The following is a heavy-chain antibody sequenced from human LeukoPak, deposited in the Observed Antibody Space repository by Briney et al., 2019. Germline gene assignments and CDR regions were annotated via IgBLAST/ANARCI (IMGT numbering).Heavy chain of an antibody. CDR3: ARREGGSGGRFWFDP. J-gene: IGHJ5*02. CDR2: IYYSGST. CDR1: GGSISSNSYY. Sequence: SETLSLTCTVSGGSISSNSYYWGWIRQPPGKGLEWIGYIYYSGSTNYNPSLKSRVTISVDTSKNQFSLKLSSVTAADTAVYYCARREGGSGGRFWFDPWGQGTLVTVSS. V-gene: IGHV4-61*05. D-gene: IGHD3-10*01.